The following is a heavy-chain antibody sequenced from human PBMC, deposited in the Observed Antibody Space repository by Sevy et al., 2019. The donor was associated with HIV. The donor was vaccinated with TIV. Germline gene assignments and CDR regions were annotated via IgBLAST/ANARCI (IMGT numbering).Heavy chain of an antibody. CDR2: IIPSSGDT. CDR3: TRSVYGSGTYLNDY. CDR1: GYMFTGYY. J-gene: IGHJ4*02. D-gene: IGHD3-10*01. V-gene: IGHV1-2*02. Sequence: ASVKVSCKASGYMFTGYYIHWVRQAPGRGLEWMGWIIPSSGDTNYGQRFLGRVTMTRDTSINIAYMGLNSLTSDDTAVYYCTRSVYGSGTYLNDYWGQGTLVTVSS.